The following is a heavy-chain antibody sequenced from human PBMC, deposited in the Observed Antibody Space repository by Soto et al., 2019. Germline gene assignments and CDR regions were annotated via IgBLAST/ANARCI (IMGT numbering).Heavy chain of an antibody. CDR1: GGSISDYY. CDR3: ARFLRSGSHWSAFDI. D-gene: IGHD3-3*01. CDR2: ISNTGSA. Sequence: QVQLQESGPGLVKPSETLSLTCTVSGGSISDYYWSWIRQPPGEGLEWIGHISNTGSATYSPSLKSRGAISVDTSKTQFSLNLSSVTAADTAVYFCARFLRSGSHWSAFDIWGQGTKVTVSS. V-gene: IGHV4-59*01. J-gene: IGHJ3*02.